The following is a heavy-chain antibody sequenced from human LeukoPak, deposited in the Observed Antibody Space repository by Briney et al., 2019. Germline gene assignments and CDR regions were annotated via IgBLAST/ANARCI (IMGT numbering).Heavy chain of an antibody. CDR1: GFTFSSYW. CDR3: TTGIRGD. V-gene: IGHV3-15*04. D-gene: IGHD3-10*01. CDR2: IASKTDGGAT. J-gene: IGHJ4*02. Sequence: GGSLRLSCAASGFTFSSYWMNWARQAPGEGLDWVGRIASKTDGGATDYAAPVKGRFTISRDDSKNTLNLQMNSLKTEDTAVYYCTTGIRGDWGQGTLVTVSS.